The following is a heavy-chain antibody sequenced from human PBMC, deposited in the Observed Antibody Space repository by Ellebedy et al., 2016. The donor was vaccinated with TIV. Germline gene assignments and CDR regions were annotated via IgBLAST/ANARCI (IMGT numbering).Heavy chain of an antibody. CDR1: GFTFSESV. V-gene: IGHV1-58*01. Sequence: ASVKVSCKASGFTFSESVVHWVRQARGQGLEWIGWFVVGSGNTNYAQKFQERVIITRDMSTGTAYMELRSLSSEDTAVYYCAADKMDSDWSLGNYYGMDVWGQGTTVTVSS. J-gene: IGHJ6*02. CDR3: AADKMDSDWSLGNYYGMDV. D-gene: IGHD3-9*01. CDR2: FVVGSGNT.